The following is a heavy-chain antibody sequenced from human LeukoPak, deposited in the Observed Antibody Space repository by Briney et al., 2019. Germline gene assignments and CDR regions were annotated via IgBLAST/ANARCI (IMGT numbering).Heavy chain of an antibody. CDR2: MYYSGST. Sequence: SETLSLTCTVSGGSVSSGSYYWTWIRQPPGQGLEWIGYMYYSGSTNYNPSLKSRVTISVDTSKNQFSLKLSSVTAADTAVYFCAREAHYYDSSGYYNNYFDYWGQGTLVTVSS. CDR3: AREAHYYDSSGYYNNYFDY. V-gene: IGHV4-61*01. J-gene: IGHJ4*02. D-gene: IGHD3-22*01. CDR1: GGSVSSGSYY.